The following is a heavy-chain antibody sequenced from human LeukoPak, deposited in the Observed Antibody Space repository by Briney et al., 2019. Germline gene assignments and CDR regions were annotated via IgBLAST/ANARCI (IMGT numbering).Heavy chain of an antibody. CDR3: VLGYCSGGSCLDSY. D-gene: IGHD2-15*01. CDR2: ISYDGSNK. J-gene: IGHJ4*02. CDR1: GFTFSSYA. V-gene: IGHV3-30-3*01. Sequence: GRSLRLSCAASGFTFSSYAMHWVRQAPGKGLEWVAVISYDGSNKYYADSVKGRFTISRDNSKNTLYPQMNSLRAEDTAVYYCVLGYCSGGSCLDSYWGQGTLVTVSS.